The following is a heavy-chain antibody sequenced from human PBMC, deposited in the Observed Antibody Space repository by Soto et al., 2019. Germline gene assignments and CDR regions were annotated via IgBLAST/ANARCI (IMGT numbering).Heavy chain of an antibody. Sequence: PSETLSLTCAVYGGSFSGCYWSWIRQPPGKGLEWIGEINHSGSTNYNPSLKSRVTISVDTSKNQFSLKLSSVTAADTAVYYCARGIQLWSEGAHWFDPWGQGNLVT. CDR1: GGSFSGCY. J-gene: IGHJ5*02. V-gene: IGHV4-34*01. CDR3: ARGIQLWSEGAHWFDP. CDR2: INHSGST. D-gene: IGHD5-18*01.